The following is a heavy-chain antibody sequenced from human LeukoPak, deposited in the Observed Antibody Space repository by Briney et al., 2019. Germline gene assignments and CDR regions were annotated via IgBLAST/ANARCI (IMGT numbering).Heavy chain of an antibody. J-gene: IGHJ4*02. V-gene: IGHV4-39*01. D-gene: IGHD3-16*02. CDR2: IYYSGST. Sequence: ASETLSLTCTVSGGSISSSSYYWGWIRQPPGKGLEWIGSIYYSGSTYYNPSLKSRVTISVDTSKNQFSLKLSSVTAADTAVYYCARMDANDYVWGSYRYTRGAPLEYWGQGTLVTVSS. CDR1: GGSISSSSYY. CDR3: ARMDANDYVWGSYRYTRGAPLEY.